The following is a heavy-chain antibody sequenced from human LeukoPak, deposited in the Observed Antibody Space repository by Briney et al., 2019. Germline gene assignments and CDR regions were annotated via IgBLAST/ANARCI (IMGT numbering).Heavy chain of an antibody. Sequence: PSETLSLTCTVSGGSISSYYWSWVRQPPGKGLEWIGFVYYTGSTNYSPSLKSRVTISVDTSKNQFSLKLSSVTAADTAVHYCARRGSGWYYFDYWGQGTLVTVSS. CDR1: GGSISSYY. D-gene: IGHD6-19*01. CDR3: ARRGSGWYYFDY. CDR2: VYYTGST. J-gene: IGHJ4*02. V-gene: IGHV4-59*08.